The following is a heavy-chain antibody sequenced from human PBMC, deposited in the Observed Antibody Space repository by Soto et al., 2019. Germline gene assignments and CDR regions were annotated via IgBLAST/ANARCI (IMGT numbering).Heavy chain of an antibody. CDR2: ISGSGDST. V-gene: IGHV3-23*01. CDR3: ARRGSGSYYGY. D-gene: IGHD1-26*01. Sequence: EVQLLESGGGLVQPGGSLRLSCAASGFTFSSYAMRWVRQAPGKGLEWVSAISGSGDSTYYADSVKGRFTTSRDNSKNTLYWQRNSLRAEDAAVYYCARRGSGSYYGYWGQGTLVTVSS. CDR1: GFTFSSYA. J-gene: IGHJ4*02.